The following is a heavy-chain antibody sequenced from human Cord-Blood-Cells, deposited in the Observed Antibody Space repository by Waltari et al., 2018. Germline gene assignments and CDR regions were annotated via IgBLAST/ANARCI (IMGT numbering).Heavy chain of an antibody. CDR3: SREIVQAGYYYGMDV. D-gene: IGHD3-16*02. CDR2: IIPIFGTA. Sequence: QVQLVQSGAAVKKPGSSVKVSCKASGGTFSSYAISWVQQAPGQGLEWMGGIIPIFGTANYAQKFQGRVTSTADKSTSTAYMELSSLRSEDTAVYYCSREIVQAGYYYGMDVWGQGTTVTVSS. V-gene: IGHV1-69*06. J-gene: IGHJ6*02. CDR1: GGTFSSYA.